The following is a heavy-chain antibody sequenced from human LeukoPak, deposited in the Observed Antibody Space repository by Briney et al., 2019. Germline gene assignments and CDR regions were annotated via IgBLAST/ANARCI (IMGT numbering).Heavy chain of an antibody. D-gene: IGHD4-23*01. J-gene: IGHJ4*02. Sequence: GGSLRLSCAASGFTFSSYGMHWVRQAPGKGLEWVADIWFDGKNEHFADSVKGRFTISRDNAKNTLYLQMNSLRVEDTAVYYCARGRPHGNDYWGQGTLVTVSS. V-gene: IGHV3-33*01. CDR3: ARGRPHGNDY. CDR1: GFTFSSYG. CDR2: IWFDGKNE.